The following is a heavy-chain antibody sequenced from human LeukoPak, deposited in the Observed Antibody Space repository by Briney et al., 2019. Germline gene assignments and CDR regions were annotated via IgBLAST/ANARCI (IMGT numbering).Heavy chain of an antibody. V-gene: IGHV4-4*07. CDR2: IYTSGST. D-gene: IGHD4-11*01. J-gene: IGHJ6*03. CDR3: ARDNRSVTNYYYYYMDV. CDR1: GGSISSYY. Sequence: SETLSLTCTVSGGSISSYYWSWIRQPAGKGLEWIGRIYTSGSTNYNPSLKSRVTMSVDTSKNQFSLKLSSVTAADTAVYYCARDNRSVTNYYYYYMDVWGKGTTVTVSS.